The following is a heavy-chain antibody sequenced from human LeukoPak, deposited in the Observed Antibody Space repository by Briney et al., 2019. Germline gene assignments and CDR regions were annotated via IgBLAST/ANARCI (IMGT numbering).Heavy chain of an antibody. D-gene: IGHD2-2*01. V-gene: IGHV4-59*12. CDR2: VYNSWST. Sequence: SETLSLTCSVSGGSITNYFWSWIRQSPGKGLEWIGYVYNSWSTNYNPSLKSRVTISIDTSKNQFSLKLSSVTAADTAVYYCASGLRYCSSTSCYLLASNWFDPWGQGTLVTVSS. CDR3: ASGLRYCSSTSCYLLASNWFDP. CDR1: GGSITNYF. J-gene: IGHJ5*02.